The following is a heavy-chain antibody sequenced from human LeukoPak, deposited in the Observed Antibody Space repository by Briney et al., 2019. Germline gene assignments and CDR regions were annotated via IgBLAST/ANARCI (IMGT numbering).Heavy chain of an antibody. Sequence: SVKVSCKASGGTFSSYAISWVRQAPGQGLEWMGGIIPIFGTANYAQKFQGRVTMTRDMSTSTVYMELSSLRSEDTAVYYCARARYDSSGYYTDQDFDYWGQGTLVTVSS. J-gene: IGHJ4*02. CDR3: ARARYDSSGYYTDQDFDY. V-gene: IGHV1-69*05. CDR2: IIPIFGTA. D-gene: IGHD3-22*01. CDR1: GGTFSSYA.